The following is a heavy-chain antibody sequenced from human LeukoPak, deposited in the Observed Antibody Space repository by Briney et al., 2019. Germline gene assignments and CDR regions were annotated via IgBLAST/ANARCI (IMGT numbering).Heavy chain of an antibody. CDR2: IKQDGSEK. CDR3: ARARSSYGYGDAFDI. D-gene: IGHD5-18*01. J-gene: IGHJ3*02. V-gene: IGHV3-7*01. CDR1: GFTFSSYW. Sequence: GGSLRLSCAASGFTFSSYWMSWVRQAPGKGLEWVANIKQDGSEKYYVDSVKGRFTISRDNSKNTLYLQMNSLRAEGTAVYYCARARSSYGYGDAFDIWGQGTMVTVSS.